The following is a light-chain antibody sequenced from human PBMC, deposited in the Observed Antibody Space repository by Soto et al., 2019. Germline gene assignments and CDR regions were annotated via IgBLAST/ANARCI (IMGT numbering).Light chain of an antibody. J-gene: IGKJ5*01. V-gene: IGKV1-5*01. CDR3: QQYYSYPIT. CDR2: DAS. CDR1: QSISSW. Sequence: DIKMTQPPPSPPASLAAGITTPSRASQSISSWLAWYQQKPGKAPKLLIYDASTLQSGVPSRFSGSGSGTDFTLTISCLQSEDFATYYCQQYYSYPITFGQGTRLEI.